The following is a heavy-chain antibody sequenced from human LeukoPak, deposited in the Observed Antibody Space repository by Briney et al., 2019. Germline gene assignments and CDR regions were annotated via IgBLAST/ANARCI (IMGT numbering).Heavy chain of an antibody. CDR3: ASRYYYDSSGPPDY. CDR1: GGSISSGGYY. J-gene: IGHJ4*02. CDR2: IYYSGST. V-gene: IGHV4-31*03. Sequence: SETLSLTCTVSGGSISSGGYYWSWVRQHPGKGLEWIGYIYYSGSTYYNPSLKSRVTISVDTSKNQFSLKLSSVTAADTAVYYCASRYYYDSSGPPDYWGQGTLVTVSS. D-gene: IGHD3-22*01.